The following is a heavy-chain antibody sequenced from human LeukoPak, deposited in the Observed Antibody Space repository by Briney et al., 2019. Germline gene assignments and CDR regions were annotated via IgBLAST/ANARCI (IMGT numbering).Heavy chain of an antibody. CDR1: GYTFTGYY. V-gene: IGHV1-2*02. J-gene: IGHJ1*01. CDR2: INPSSGNT. Sequence: ASVKVSCKASGYTFTGYYVHWVRQAPGQGLEWMGWINPSSGNTNYVQKFQGRVTMTRDTSITTAYMELRRLRSDDTAVYYCARGRPGRDRYDYESSGYRREYFQHWGQGTLVTVSS. D-gene: IGHD3-22*01. CDR3: ARGRPGRDRYDYESSGYRREYFQH.